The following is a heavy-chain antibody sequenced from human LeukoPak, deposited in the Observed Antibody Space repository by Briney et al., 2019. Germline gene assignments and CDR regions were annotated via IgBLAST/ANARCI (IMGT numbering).Heavy chain of an antibody. V-gene: IGHV4-30-2*01. Sequence: PSQTLSLTCTVSGGSISSGDYSWSWIRQPPGKGLEWIGYIYHSGSTYYNPSLKSRVTISVDRSKNQFSLKLSSVTAADTAVYYCARGLGGFGVESEEWWFDPWGQGTLVTVSS. J-gene: IGHJ5*02. CDR1: GGSISSGDYS. CDR3: ARGLGGFGVESEEWWFDP. CDR2: IYHSGST. D-gene: IGHD3-10*01.